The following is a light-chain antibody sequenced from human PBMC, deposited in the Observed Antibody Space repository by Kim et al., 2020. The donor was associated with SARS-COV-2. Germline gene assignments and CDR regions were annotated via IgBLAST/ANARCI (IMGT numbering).Light chain of an antibody. J-gene: IGKJ2*01. Sequence: ATINCKSSQNIFYSSNNKNFLTWYQQKPGQPPKVLIYWASIRESGVPDRFSGSGSATDFTLTISSLQAEDVAVYYCQQYFATPYTFGQGTKLEI. CDR3: QQYFATPYT. CDR2: WAS. CDR1: QNIFYSSNNKNF. V-gene: IGKV4-1*01.